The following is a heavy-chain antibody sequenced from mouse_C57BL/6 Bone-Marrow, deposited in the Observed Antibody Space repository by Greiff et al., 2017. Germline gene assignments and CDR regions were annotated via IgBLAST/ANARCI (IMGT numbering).Heavy chain of an antibody. CDR3: ARGYDYDYAMDN. V-gene: IGHV1-39*01. CDR1: GYSFTDYN. J-gene: IGHJ4*01. Sequence: VQLKQSGPELVKPGASVKISCKASGYSFTDYNMNWVKQSNGKSLEWIGVINPNYGTTSYNQKFKGKATLTVDQSASTAYMQLNSLTSEYSAVYYCARGYDYDYAMDNWGQGTSVTVSS. CDR2: INPNYGTT. D-gene: IGHD2-4*01.